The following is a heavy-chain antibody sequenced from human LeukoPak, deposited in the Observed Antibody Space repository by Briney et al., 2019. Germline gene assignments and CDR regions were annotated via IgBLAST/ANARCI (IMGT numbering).Heavy chain of an antibody. Sequence: PGGSLRLSCAVSGFTFSRYWMSWVRQAPGKGLEWVANINQDGSEKNYVDSVKGRFTISRDNAKNSLYLQMNSLRAEDTAVYYCARDSSTWSWAEYFQHWGQGTLVTVSS. CDR2: INQDGSEK. D-gene: IGHD6-13*01. V-gene: IGHV3-7*01. CDR3: ARDSSTWSWAEYFQH. CDR1: GFTFSRYW. J-gene: IGHJ1*01.